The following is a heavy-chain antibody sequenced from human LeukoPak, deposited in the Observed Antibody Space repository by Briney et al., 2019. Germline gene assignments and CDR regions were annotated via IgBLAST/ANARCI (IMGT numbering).Heavy chain of an antibody. CDR3: ARSYYDYVWGSYRHDAFDI. CDR1: GFTFSSYS. J-gene: IGHJ3*02. D-gene: IGHD3-16*02. CDR2: ISSSSSYI. Sequence: GGSLRLSCAASGFTFSSYSMNWVRQAPGKGLEWVSSISSSSSYIYYADSVKGRFTISRDNSKSTLYLQMNNLRGEDTAVYYCARSYYDYVWGSYRHDAFDIWGQGTMVTVSS. V-gene: IGHV3-21*01.